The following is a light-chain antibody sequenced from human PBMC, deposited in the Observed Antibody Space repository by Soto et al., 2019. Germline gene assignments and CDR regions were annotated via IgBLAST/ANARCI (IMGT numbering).Light chain of an antibody. Sequence: DIQMTQSPSSLSASVGDRVTITCRASQSINNLLNWYQHKPGQAPKLLIYGTSSLLTGVPSRFSGSGSGTDFTLTISGLQLEEFATYYCQQTYSSLWTFGQGTTV. CDR2: GTS. CDR3: QQTYSSLWT. V-gene: IGKV1-39*01. J-gene: IGKJ1*01. CDR1: QSINNL.